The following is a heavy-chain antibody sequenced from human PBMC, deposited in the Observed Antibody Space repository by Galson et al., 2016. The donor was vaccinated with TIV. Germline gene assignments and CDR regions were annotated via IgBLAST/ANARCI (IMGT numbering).Heavy chain of an antibody. CDR3: ARLGITMIVGD. J-gene: IGHJ4*02. CDR2: IYYSGST. Sequence: TLSPTCSVSGASINNIEYYWGWIRQPPGKGLEWIGTIYYSGSTYYNPSLNGRVTVSVDTSKNLFSLKLTSVTAADTAVYFCARLGITMIVGDWGQGTLVTVSS. V-gene: IGHV4-39*01. CDR1: GASINNIEYY. D-gene: IGHD3-22*01.